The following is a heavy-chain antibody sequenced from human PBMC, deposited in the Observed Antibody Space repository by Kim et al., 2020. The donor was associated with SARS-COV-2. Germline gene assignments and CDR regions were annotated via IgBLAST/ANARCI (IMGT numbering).Heavy chain of an antibody. V-gene: IGHV3-7*03. D-gene: IGHD6-13*01. Sequence: GKHYVDSGKGRFTITRDNAKNSLDLQMTSLRDEDTAVYYCAREKAAADYWGQETLVTVSS. CDR3: AREKAAADY. J-gene: IGHJ4*02. CDR2: GK.